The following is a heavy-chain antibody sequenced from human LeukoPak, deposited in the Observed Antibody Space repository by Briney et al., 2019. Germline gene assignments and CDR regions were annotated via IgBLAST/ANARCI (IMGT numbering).Heavy chain of an antibody. CDR2: MYYTGST. CDR3: ARGPYSSRYGY. CDR1: GGSISNYY. J-gene: IGHJ4*02. Sequence: PSETLSLTCSVSGGSISNYYWSWIRQPPGRGLEWIGYMYYTGSTNSNPSLKSRVAISLDTSKNQFSLKLSSVTAADTAVYYCARGPYSSRYGYWGQGTVVTVSS. D-gene: IGHD6-13*01. V-gene: IGHV4-59*01.